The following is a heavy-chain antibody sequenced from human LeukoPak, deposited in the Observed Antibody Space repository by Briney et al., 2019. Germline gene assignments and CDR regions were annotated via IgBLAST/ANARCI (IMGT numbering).Heavy chain of an antibody. CDR1: GFTFSSYA. Sequence: GGSLRLSCAASGFTFSSYAMSWVRQAPGKGLEWVSAISGSGGSTYYADSVKGRFTISRDNSKNTLYLQMNSPRAEDTAVYYCAKLATVTIYLTYFGYWGQGTLVTVSS. J-gene: IGHJ4*02. D-gene: IGHD4-17*01. CDR3: AKLATVTIYLTYFGY. CDR2: ISGSGGST. V-gene: IGHV3-23*01.